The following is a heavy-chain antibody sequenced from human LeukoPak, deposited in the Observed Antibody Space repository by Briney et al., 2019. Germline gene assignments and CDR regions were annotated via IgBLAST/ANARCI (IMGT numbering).Heavy chain of an antibody. CDR1: GFTFSSYS. J-gene: IGHJ3*02. Sequence: PGGSLRLSCAASGFTFSSYSMIWVRQPPGKGLEWVSSISSSSYIYYADSVKGRFTISRDNAKNSLYLQMNSLRAEDTAVYYCASTSGSYQSHDAFDIWGQGTMVTVSS. CDR2: ISSSSYI. D-gene: IGHD1-26*01. V-gene: IGHV3-21*01. CDR3: ASTSGSYQSHDAFDI.